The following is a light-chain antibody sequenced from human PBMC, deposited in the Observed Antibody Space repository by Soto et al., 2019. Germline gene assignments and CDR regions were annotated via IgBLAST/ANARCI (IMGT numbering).Light chain of an antibody. CDR1: QSVSSN. CDR3: QQYNTWPPYT. Sequence: DIVMTQSPGTLSVSPGERATLSCRVSQSVSSNLAWYQQKPGQAPRLLIYDASTRATGIPARFSGSGSGTDFTLSIRSLQSEDFAVYFCQQYNTWPPYTFGQETKLEI. CDR2: DAS. V-gene: IGKV3-15*01. J-gene: IGKJ2*01.